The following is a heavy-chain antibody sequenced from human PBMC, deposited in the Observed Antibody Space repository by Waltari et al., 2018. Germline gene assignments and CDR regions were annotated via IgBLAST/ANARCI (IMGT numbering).Heavy chain of an antibody. V-gene: IGHV1-46*01. Sequence: QVQLVQSGAEVKKPGASVKVSCKASGYTFTTYYMHWVRQAPGQGLGWMGIVNPSGGNISYAQKFQGRVTMTRDTSTSTVYMELSSLRSEDTAVYYCAREDCIGKSCYGSDYWGQGTLVTVSS. CDR2: VNPSGGNI. CDR1: GYTFTTYY. J-gene: IGHJ4*02. D-gene: IGHD2-2*01. CDR3: AREDCIGKSCYGSDY.